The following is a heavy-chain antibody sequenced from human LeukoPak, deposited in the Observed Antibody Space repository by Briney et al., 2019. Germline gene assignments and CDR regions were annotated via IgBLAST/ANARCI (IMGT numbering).Heavy chain of an antibody. CDR2: IYHSGST. D-gene: IGHD6-6*01. J-gene: IGHJ3*02. V-gene: IGHV4-59*06. Sequence: SETLSLTCTVSGGSISSYYRSWIRQPAGKGLEWIGYIYHSGSTYYNPSLKSRVTISVDRSKNQFSLKLSSVTAADTAVYYCARGNRIAARPFDAFDIWGQGTMVTVSS. CDR1: GGSISSYY. CDR3: ARGNRIAARPFDAFDI.